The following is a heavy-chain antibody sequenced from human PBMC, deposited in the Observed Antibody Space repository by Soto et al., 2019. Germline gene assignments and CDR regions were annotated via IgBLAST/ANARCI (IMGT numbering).Heavy chain of an antibody. CDR3: ARQSKAVRHLDY. Sequence: QLQLQESGPGLVKPSETLSLTCTVPGGSIISSSYYWGWIRQPPGKGLEWMGSVYYSGNTNYNPSLKSRVTISVDTSKSQFSLTLSSVTASDTAVYYCARQSKAVRHLDYWGQGTLVTVSS. CDR1: GGSIISSSYY. J-gene: IGHJ4*02. D-gene: IGHD6-6*01. CDR2: VYYSGNT. V-gene: IGHV4-39*01.